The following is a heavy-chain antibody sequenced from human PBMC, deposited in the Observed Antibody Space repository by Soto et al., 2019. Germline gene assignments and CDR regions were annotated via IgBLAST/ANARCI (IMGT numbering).Heavy chain of an antibody. V-gene: IGHV3-7*01. CDR3: ARGLAGTRGPSY. CDR1: GFTFSSYW. D-gene: IGHD1-7*01. CDR2: IKQDGSEK. Sequence: PGGSLRLSCAASGFTFSSYWMSWVRQAPGKGLEWVANIKQDGSEKYYVDSVKGRFIISVGTSKNQFSLKLSSVTAADTAVYYCARGLAGTRGPSYWGQGTLVTVSS. J-gene: IGHJ4*02.